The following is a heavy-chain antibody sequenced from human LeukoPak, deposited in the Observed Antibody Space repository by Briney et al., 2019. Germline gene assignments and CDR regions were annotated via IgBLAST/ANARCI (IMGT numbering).Heavy chain of an antibody. J-gene: IGHJ4*02. D-gene: IGHD6-6*01. CDR2: IKQDGSEK. CDR3: ARGRSSSFDY. Sequence: GGSLRLSCAASGFTFSNYWMNWVRQAPGKGLEWVANIKQDGSEKYYVDSVKGRFTISRDNAKNSLYLQMNSLRAEDTAVYYCARGRSSSFDYWGQGTLVTVSS. V-gene: IGHV3-7*01. CDR1: GFTFSNYW.